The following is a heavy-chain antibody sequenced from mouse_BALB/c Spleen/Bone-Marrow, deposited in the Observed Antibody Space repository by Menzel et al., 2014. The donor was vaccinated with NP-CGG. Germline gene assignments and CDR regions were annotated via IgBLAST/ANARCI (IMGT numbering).Heavy chain of an antibody. CDR2: INPSNGGT. V-gene: IGHV1S81*02. CDR1: GYTFSSDY. CDR3: TRSRRAMDY. J-gene: IGHJ4*01. Sequence: LVESGAELEKPGASVKLSCKASGYTFSSDYMYWVKQRPGQGLEWIGEINPSNGGTNFNEKFKSKATLTVDKSSSTAYMQLSSLTSEDSAVYYCTRSRRAMDYWGQGTSVTVSS. D-gene: IGHD2-12*01.